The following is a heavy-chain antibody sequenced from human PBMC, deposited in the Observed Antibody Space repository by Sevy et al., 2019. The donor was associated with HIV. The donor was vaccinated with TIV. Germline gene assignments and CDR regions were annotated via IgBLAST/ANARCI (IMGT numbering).Heavy chain of an antibody. Sequence: SETLSLTCTVSGGSISSYYWSWIRQPAGKGLEWIGRIYTSGSTNYNPSLKSRVTMSVDTSKNQFSLKLSSVTAADTSVYYCARARAFYYYDSSGYDLFDYWGQGTLVTVSS. V-gene: IGHV4-4*07. CDR1: GGSISSYY. D-gene: IGHD3-22*01. CDR2: IYTSGST. CDR3: ARARAFYYYDSSGYDLFDY. J-gene: IGHJ4*02.